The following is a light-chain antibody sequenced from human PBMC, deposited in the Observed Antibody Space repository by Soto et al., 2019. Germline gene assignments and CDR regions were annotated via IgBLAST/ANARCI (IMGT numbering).Light chain of an antibody. CDR3: QQYNNWWT. CDR2: GAS. V-gene: IGKV3-15*01. Sequence: EIVMTQSPATLSVSPGERATLSCRASQSVSSNLAWYQQKPGQAPRLLIYGASTRATGIPARFSGSGSGTESTLTISSLQSEDCAVYYCQQYNNWWTFGQGTKVEIK. CDR1: QSVSSN. J-gene: IGKJ1*01.